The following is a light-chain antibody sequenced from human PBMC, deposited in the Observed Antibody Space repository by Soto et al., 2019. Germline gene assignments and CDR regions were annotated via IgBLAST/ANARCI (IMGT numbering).Light chain of an antibody. Sequence: DIQMTQSPSTLSASVGDRVTITCRASQSISTWLAWYQQKAGKAPKLLIYKASILESGVTSRFSGSGSGTEFTLTISSLQTDDFATYYCQQYNTYWTFGQGTKVEIK. CDR3: QQYNTYWT. J-gene: IGKJ1*01. V-gene: IGKV1-5*03. CDR2: KAS. CDR1: QSISTW.